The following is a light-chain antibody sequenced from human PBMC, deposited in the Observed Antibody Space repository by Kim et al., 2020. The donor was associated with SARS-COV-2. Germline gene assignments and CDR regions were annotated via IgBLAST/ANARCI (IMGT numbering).Light chain of an antibody. CDR2: YDS. Sequence: VSVGPGKTARITCGGNNIGSKSVHWYQQKPGQAPVLVIYYDSDRPSGIPERFSGSNSGNTATLTISRVEAGDEADYYCQVWDSSSDHWVFGGGTQLTVL. CDR3: QVWDSSSDHWV. CDR1: NIGSKS. J-gene: IGLJ3*02. V-gene: IGLV3-21*04.